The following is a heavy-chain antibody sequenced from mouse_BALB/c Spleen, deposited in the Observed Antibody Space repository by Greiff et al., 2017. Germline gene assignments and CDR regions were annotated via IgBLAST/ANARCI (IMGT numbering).Heavy chain of an antibody. CDR1: GFSLTSYD. J-gene: IGHJ2*01. CDR3: VRDRY. Sequence: VKLMESGPGLVAPSQSLSITCTVSGFSLTSYDISWIRQPPGKGLEWLGVIWTGGGTNYNSAFMSRLSISKDNSKSQVFLKMNSLQTDDTAIYYCVRDRYWGQGTTLTVSA. CDR2: IWTGGGT. V-gene: IGHV2-9-2*01.